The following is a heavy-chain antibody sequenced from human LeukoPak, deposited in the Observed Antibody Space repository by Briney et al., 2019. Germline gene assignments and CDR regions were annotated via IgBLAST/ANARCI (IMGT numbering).Heavy chain of an antibody. D-gene: IGHD4-23*01. CDR2: IYYSGST. V-gene: IGHV4-39*01. Sequence: PSETLSLTCTVSGGSISSSSYYWGWIRQPPGKGLEWIGSIYYSGSTYYNPSLKSRVTISVDTSKNQFSLKLSSVTAADTAVYYCARRSTAAMVTPDYYYYMDVWGKGTTVTISS. J-gene: IGHJ6*03. CDR1: GGSISSSSYY. CDR3: ARRSTAAMVTPDYYYYMDV.